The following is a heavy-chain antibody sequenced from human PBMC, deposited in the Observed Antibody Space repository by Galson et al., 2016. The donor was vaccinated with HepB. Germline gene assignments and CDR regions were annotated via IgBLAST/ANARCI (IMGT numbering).Heavy chain of an antibody. V-gene: IGHV1-18*01. CDR2: ISAYSGGT. CDR1: GYTFTGYA. J-gene: IGHJ5*02. Sequence: SVKVSCKASGYTFTGYAISWVRQAPGQGLEWMGWISAYSGGTDFAQQFQGRVTMTTDSLTTTAYLELRSLRSDDTAVYYCARVDLYYHDGTYPRSWFDPWGQGTLVTVSS. D-gene: IGHD3-22*01. CDR3: ARVDLYYHDGTYPRSWFDP.